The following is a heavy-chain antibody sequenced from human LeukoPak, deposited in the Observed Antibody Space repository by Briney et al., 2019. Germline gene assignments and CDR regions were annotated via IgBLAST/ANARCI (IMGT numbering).Heavy chain of an antibody. CDR1: GFTFNTYN. J-gene: IGHJ4*02. D-gene: IGHD1-26*01. CDR2: IESDSSTI. CDR3: XXTXSGXXWSRXTFDY. Sequence: GGSLRLSCAASGFTFNTYNMNWVRQAPGKGLEWLSYIESDSSTIYDGDSVKGRFTISRDNAKRSVYLQTNSLRAEDTAAYYCXXTXSGXXWSRXTFDYWXQGTLVTVSS. V-gene: IGHV3-48*01.